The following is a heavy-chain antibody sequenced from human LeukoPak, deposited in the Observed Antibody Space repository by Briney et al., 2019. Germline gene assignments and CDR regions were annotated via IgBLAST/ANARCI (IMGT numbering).Heavy chain of an antibody. CDR1: GGSISGHY. V-gene: IGHV4-4*09. CDR2: IYTSGST. CDR3: ARLWLLGWFDP. Sequence: KPSETLSLTCTVSGGSISGHYWTWIRQPPGKGLEWIGYIYTSGSTNYNPSLKSRVAISVDTSKNQFSPKLSSVTAADTAVYYCARLWLLGWFDPWGQGTLVTVSS. D-gene: IGHD3-9*01. J-gene: IGHJ5*02.